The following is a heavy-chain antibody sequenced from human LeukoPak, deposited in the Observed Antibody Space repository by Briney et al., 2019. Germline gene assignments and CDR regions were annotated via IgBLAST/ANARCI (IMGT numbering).Heavy chain of an antibody. D-gene: IGHD6-13*01. CDR2: TYYRSAWYN. Sequence: SQTLSLTCAISGDSVSSNSAAWNWIRQSPSRGFEWLGRTYYRSAWYNDYAVSVKSRITINPDTSKNQFSLQLNSVTPEDTAVYYCARASYSSSWYWGFFDYWGQGTLVTVSS. V-gene: IGHV6-1*01. J-gene: IGHJ4*02. CDR3: ARASYSSSWYWGFFDY. CDR1: GDSVSSNSAA.